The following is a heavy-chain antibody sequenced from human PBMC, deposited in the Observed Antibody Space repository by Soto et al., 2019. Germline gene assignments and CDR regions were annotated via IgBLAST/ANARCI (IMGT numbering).Heavy chain of an antibody. D-gene: IGHD3-10*01. J-gene: IGHJ5*02. CDR1: GGSFSGYY. Sequence: SETLSLTCAVYGGSFSGYYWSWIRQPPGKGLEWIGEINHSGSTNYNPSLKSRVTISVDTSKNQFSLKLSSVTAADTAVYYCARGGGHYGSGSLYPRGQGTLVTVSS. CDR2: INHSGST. V-gene: IGHV4-34*01. CDR3: ARGGGHYGSGSLYP.